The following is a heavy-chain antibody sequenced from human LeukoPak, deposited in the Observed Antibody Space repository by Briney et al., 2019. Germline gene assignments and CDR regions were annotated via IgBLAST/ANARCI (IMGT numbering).Heavy chain of an antibody. CDR2: IIPILGIA. Sequence: ASVKVSCKASGYTFTSYGISWVRQAPGQGLEWMGRIIPILGIANYAQKFQGRVTITADKSTSTAYMELSSLRSEDTAVYYCARGSSIAVAGTGFDYWGQGTLVTVSS. J-gene: IGHJ4*02. V-gene: IGHV1-69*04. CDR1: GYTFTSYG. CDR3: ARGSSIAVAGTGFDY. D-gene: IGHD6-19*01.